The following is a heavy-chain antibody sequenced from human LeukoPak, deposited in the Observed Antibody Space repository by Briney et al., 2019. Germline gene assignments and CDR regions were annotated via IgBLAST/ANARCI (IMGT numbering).Heavy chain of an antibody. CDR3: VKERGYRSTWRLEY. Sequence: GGSLRLSCAASGFTFSGYAMSWVRQAPGKRLEWVSAVSNSDGTTYYADSVKGRFTISRDNSKNTLYLQMSSLKIEDTAVYYCVKERGYRSTWRLEYWGQGTLVTVSS. CDR2: VSNSDGTT. D-gene: IGHD6-13*01. CDR1: GFTFSGYA. V-gene: IGHV3-23*01. J-gene: IGHJ4*02.